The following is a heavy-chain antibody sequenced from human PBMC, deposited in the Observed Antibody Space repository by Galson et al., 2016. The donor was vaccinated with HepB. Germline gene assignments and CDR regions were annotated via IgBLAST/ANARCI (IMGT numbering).Heavy chain of an antibody. Sequence: SLRLSCAASGFIFSSYGMHWVRQAPGKGLGWVAVISYDGTNKYYADSVKGRFTISRDNSKNTLSLQMNSLRAEDTAVYYCAKDLWAAAGKDYYYGMDVWGQGTTVTVSS. V-gene: IGHV3-30*18. D-gene: IGHD6-13*01. J-gene: IGHJ6*02. CDR3: AKDLWAAAGKDYYYGMDV. CDR1: GFIFSSYG. CDR2: ISYDGTNK.